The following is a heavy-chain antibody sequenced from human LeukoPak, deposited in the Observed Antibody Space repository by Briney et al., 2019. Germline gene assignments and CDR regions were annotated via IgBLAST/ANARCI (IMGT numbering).Heavy chain of an antibody. V-gene: IGHV3-21*01. CDR3: ARDPSSGWYLKGWFDP. D-gene: IGHD6-19*01. Sequence: GGSLRLSCAASGFTFSSYEMNWVRQAPGKGLEWVSSISSSSNYIYYADSVKGRFTISRDNAKNSLYLQMNSLRAEDTAVYYCARDPSSGWYLKGWFDPWGQGTLVTVPS. J-gene: IGHJ5*02. CDR2: ISSSSNYI. CDR1: GFTFSSYE.